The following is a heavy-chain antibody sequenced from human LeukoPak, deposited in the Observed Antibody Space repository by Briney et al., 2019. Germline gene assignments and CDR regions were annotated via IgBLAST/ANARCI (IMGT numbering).Heavy chain of an antibody. CDR2: VQPDGSAK. V-gene: IGHV3-7*01. CDR3: ARDFFGWSSLGH. D-gene: IGHD6-19*01. Sequence: PRGSLGLSCAASGFTFRSNWMNWVRQAPGKGLEWVAHVQPDGSAKIYADSVKGRFTISRDNAKDSVYLQMNSLRVEDTAVYYCARDFFGWSSLGHWGQGTLVTVSS. J-gene: IGHJ1*01. CDR1: GFTFRSNW.